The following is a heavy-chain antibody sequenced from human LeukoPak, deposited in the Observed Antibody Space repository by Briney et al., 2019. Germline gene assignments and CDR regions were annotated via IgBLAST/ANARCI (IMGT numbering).Heavy chain of an antibody. CDR2: IGACATFI. D-gene: IGHD4-11*01. CDR1: GFSFSSYA. CDR3: AKDLVYTTYGYYFDY. J-gene: IGHJ4*02. Sequence: GGSLRLSCTASGFSFSSYAMLWLRQAPGQGLEWVSGIGACATFIYYADSVKGRFTISRDNSRNTMYLQMNSLRADDSPVYYCAKDLVYTTYGYYFDYWGQGTLVTVSS. V-gene: IGHV3-23*01.